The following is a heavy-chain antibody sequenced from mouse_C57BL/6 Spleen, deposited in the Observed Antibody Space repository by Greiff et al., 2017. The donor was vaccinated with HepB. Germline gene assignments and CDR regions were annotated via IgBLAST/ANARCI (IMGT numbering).Heavy chain of an antibody. CDR3: AYSNYVKYFDY. J-gene: IGHJ2*01. V-gene: IGHV1-64*01. CDR1: GYTFTSYW. Sequence: VQLQQPGAELVKPGASVKLSCKASGYTFTSYWMHWVKQRPGQGLEWIGMIHPNSGSTNYNEKFKSKATLTVDKSSSTAYMQLSSLTSEDSAVYYCAYSNYVKYFDYWGQGTTLTVSS. CDR2: IHPNSGST. D-gene: IGHD2-5*01.